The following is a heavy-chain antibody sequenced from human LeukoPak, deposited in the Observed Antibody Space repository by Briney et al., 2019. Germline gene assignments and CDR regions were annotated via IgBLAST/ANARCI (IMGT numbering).Heavy chain of an antibody. V-gene: IGHV3-11*01. CDR2: ITNGGSTI. Sequence: GGSLRLSCAASGFTFSDYNMNWVRQAPGKGLEWVSYITNGGSTIHHADSVKGRFTISRDNAKKTLYLQMNSLRAEDTAVYYCARSIGLTGGGVDVWGKGTTVTVSS. D-gene: IGHD3-9*01. CDR1: GFTFSDYN. J-gene: IGHJ6*04. CDR3: ARSIGLTGGGVDV.